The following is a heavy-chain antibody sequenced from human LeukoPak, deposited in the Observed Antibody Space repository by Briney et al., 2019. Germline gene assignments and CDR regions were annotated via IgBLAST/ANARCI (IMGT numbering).Heavy chain of an antibody. J-gene: IGHJ4*02. V-gene: IGHV4-61*02. CDR1: GGSISSGSYY. Sequence: SETLSLTCTVSGGSISSGSYYWSWIRQPAGKGLEWIGRIYTSGSTNYNPSLKSRVTISVDTSKNQFSLKLSSVTAADTAVYYCARDPLRTYLDYWGQGTLVTVSS. CDR3: ARDPLRTYLDY. CDR2: IYTSGST. D-gene: IGHD3-16*02.